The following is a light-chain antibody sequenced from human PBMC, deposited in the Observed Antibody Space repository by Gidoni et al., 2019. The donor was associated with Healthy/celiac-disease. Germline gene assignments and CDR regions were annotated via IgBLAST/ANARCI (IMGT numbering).Light chain of an antibody. J-gene: IGKJ1*01. V-gene: IGKV1-6*01. CDR1: QGIRND. CDR3: LQDYNYPRT. Sequence: AIKMTPSPSSLSASVGDRVTSTCRASQGIRNDLGWYQQKPGKAPKLLIYAASSLQSGVPSRFSGSGSGTDFTLTISSLQPEDFATYYCLQDYNYPRTFGQGTKVEIK. CDR2: AAS.